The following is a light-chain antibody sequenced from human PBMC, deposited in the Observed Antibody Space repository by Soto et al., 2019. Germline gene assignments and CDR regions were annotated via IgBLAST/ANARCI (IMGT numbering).Light chain of an antibody. CDR3: QQYGNSPQT. CDR1: QSVSSSF. V-gene: IGKV3-20*01. Sequence: EIVLTQSPGTLSLSPGERATLSCRASQSVSSSFLAWYQQKPGQAPRLLIYAASSRATGIPDRFSGSGSGTDFTLNISRLEPEDFAVYYCQQYGNSPQTFGQGTKVEIK. CDR2: AAS. J-gene: IGKJ1*01.